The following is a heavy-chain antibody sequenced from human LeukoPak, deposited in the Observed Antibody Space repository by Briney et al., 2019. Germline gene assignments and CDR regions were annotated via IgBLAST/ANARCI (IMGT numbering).Heavy chain of an antibody. Sequence: PGGSLRLSCAASGFTFSSYWMSWVRQAPGEGLEWVAKINQDGTEKAYVDSVRGRFTISRDNAKNSLYLQMNSLRAGDTAVYYCARGPYGDYIDAFDYWGQGTLVTVSS. CDR3: ARGPYGDYIDAFDY. J-gene: IGHJ4*02. V-gene: IGHV3-7*01. D-gene: IGHD4-17*01. CDR1: GFTFSSYW. CDR2: INQDGTEK.